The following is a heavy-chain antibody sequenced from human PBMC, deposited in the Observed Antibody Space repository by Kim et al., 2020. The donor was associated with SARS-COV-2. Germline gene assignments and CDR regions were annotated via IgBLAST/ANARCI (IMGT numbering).Heavy chain of an antibody. D-gene: IGHD2-8*01. J-gene: IGHJ6*02. V-gene: IGHV6-1*01. CDR3: ARDHCTNGVCYRGIDYYYYGMDV. CDR1: GDSVSSNSAA. CDR2: TYYRSKWYN. Sequence: TLSLTCAISGDSVSSNSAAWNWIRQSPSRGLEWLGRTYYRSKWYNDYAVSVKSRITINPDTSKNQFSLQLNSVTPEDTAVYYCARDHCTNGVCYRGIDYYYYGMDVWGQGTTVTVSS.